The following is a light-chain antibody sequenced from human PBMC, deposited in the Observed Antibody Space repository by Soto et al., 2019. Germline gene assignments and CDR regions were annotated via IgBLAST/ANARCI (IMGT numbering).Light chain of an antibody. CDR1: SSDVGSWNL. V-gene: IGLV2-23*03. CDR3: CSYAGSSTV. CDR2: EGS. J-gene: IGLJ1*01. Sequence: QSALTQPASVSGSPGQSISISCTGTSSDVGSWNLVSWYQQYPGKAPKLMIYEGSKRPSGVSNRFSGSKSGNTASLTISGLQAEDEADYYCCSYAGSSTVFGTGTKLTVL.